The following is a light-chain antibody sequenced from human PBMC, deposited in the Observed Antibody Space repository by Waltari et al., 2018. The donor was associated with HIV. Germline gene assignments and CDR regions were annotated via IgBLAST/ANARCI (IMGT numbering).Light chain of an antibody. CDR2: DVS. J-gene: IGLJ3*02. V-gene: IGLV2-11*01. Sequence: QSALTQPRSVSGSPGQSVTISCTGTNSDVGAYKYVSWYQQHRGKAPKLMIYDVSKRASGVPDRFTGAKSGATASLTISGLQAEDEGDYCCCSYATRYTWVFGGGTKLTVL. CDR1: NSDVGAYKY. CDR3: CSYATRYTWV.